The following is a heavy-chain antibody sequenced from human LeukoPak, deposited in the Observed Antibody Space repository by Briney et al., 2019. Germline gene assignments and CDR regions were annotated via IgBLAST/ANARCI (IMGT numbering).Heavy chain of an antibody. CDR2: IRSDSGNT. CDR3: ARDLSSTPNWELDY. CDR1: GYTFTQYF. V-gene: IGHV1-2*06. D-gene: IGHD1-26*01. Sequence: ASVKVSCKASGYTFTQYFIHWVRQAPGQGLEWMGRIRSDSGNTEYAQRFQGRVTMTRDTSITTVYMELHSLTIDDAAVYYCARDLSSTPNWELDYWGQGALVTVSS. J-gene: IGHJ4*02.